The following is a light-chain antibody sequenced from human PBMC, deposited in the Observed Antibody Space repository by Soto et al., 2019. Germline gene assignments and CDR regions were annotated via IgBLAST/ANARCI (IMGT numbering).Light chain of an antibody. V-gene: IGLV2-14*01. CDR1: SSDVGGYNY. CDR2: GVT. CDR3: SSYTSASTLLYL. Sequence: QSALTRPASVSGSPGQSITISCTGTSSDVGGYNYVSWYQQHPGIAPKLLIYGVTNRPSGVSPRFSGSKSGNTASLTISGLQAEDEADYHCSSYTSASTLLYLFGTGTKLTVL. J-gene: IGLJ1*01.